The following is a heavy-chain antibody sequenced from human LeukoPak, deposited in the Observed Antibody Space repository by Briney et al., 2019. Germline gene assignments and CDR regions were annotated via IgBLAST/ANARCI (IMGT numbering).Heavy chain of an antibody. CDR3: ARVDTAMGGPFDY. D-gene: IGHD5-18*01. CDR1: GGTFSSYA. V-gene: IGHV1-69*04. Sequence: GASVKVSCKASGGTFSSYAISWVRQAPGQGLEWMGRIIPILGIANYAQKFQGRVTITADKSTSTAYMELSSLRSEDTAVYYCARVDTAMGGPFDYWGQGTLVTVSS. J-gene: IGHJ4*02. CDR2: IIPILGIA.